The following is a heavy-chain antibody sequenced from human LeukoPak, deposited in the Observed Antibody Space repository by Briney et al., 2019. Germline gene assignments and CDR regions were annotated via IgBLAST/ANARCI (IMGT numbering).Heavy chain of an antibody. D-gene: IGHD3-10*01. Sequence: WGLLRLSGAASGFTPSSYWMHWLRPAPGKGLVWVSRINTDGSSTNYADSVKGRFTVSRDNAKNTLSLQMNSLRAEDTGVYYCAIIRGVGYWGQGTLVTVSS. CDR2: INTDGSST. CDR3: AIIRGVGY. J-gene: IGHJ4*02. CDR1: GFTPSSYW. V-gene: IGHV3-74*01.